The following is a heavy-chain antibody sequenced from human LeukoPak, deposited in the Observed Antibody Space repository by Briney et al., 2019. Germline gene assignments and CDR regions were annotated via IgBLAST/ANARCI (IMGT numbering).Heavy chain of an antibody. V-gene: IGHV3-23*01. Sequence: GGSLRLSCAASGFTFSSYAMSWVRQAPGKGLEWVSAISVSGGSTYYADSVKGRFTISSDISKNTLFLQMNSLRAEDTAVYYCAKGGGSRPIPFDYWGQGTLVTVSS. D-gene: IGHD5-12*01. CDR1: GFTFSSYA. CDR3: AKGGGSRPIPFDY. CDR2: ISVSGGST. J-gene: IGHJ4*02.